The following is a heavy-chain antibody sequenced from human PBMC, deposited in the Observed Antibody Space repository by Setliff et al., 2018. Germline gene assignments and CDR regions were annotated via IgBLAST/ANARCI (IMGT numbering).Heavy chain of an antibody. D-gene: IGHD3-3*01. J-gene: IGHJ5*02. CDR3: ARVRPPLRFLNWFDP. CDR1: GGSFSDSY. V-gene: IGHV4-34*01. Sequence: SETLSLTCAVYGGSFSDSYWSWIRQPPGKGLEWIGDINYLGNTSYNPSLKTRVTISVDTSKNQFSLNLVSMTAADTAVYYCARVRPPLRFLNWFDPWGQGTLVTVSS. CDR2: INYLGNT.